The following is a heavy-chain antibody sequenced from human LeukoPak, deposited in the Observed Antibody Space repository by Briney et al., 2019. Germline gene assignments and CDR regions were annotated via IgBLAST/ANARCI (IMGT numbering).Heavy chain of an antibody. V-gene: IGHV1-69*05. J-gene: IGHJ6*03. CDR2: IIPIFGTA. D-gene: IGHD3-10*01. CDR3: ARSGLLWFGELFGARVEDYYYYMDV. CDR1: GGTFISYA. Sequence: SVKVPCKASGGTFISYAISWVRQAPGQGLEWMGRIIPIFGTANYAQKFQGRVTITTDESTSTAYMELSSLRSEDTAVYYCARSGLLWFGELFGARVEDYYYYMDVWGKGTTVTVSS.